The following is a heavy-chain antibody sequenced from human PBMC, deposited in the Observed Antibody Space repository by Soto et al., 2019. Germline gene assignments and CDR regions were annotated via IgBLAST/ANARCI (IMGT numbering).Heavy chain of an antibody. V-gene: IGHV3-53*01. CDR2: IYSGGST. D-gene: IGHD6-13*01. Sequence: GGSLRLSCAASGFTVSSNYMSWVRQAPGKGLEWVSVIYSGGSTYYADSVKGRFTISRDNSKNTLYLQMNSLRAEDTAVYYCARDPVGIAAAGDGMDVWGQGTTVTVSS. J-gene: IGHJ6*02. CDR1: GFTVSSNY. CDR3: ARDPVGIAAAGDGMDV.